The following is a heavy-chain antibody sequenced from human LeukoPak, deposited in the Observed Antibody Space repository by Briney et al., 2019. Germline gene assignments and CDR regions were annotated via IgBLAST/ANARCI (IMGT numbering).Heavy chain of an antibody. J-gene: IGHJ4*02. CDR2: ISPSGDRT. CDR1: GFTFGSYG. CDR3: AIMHGYSDGSGYWVR. D-gene: IGHD3-22*01. Sequence: GGSLRLSCAASGFTFGSYGMSWVRQAPGKGLEWVSFISPSGDRTSNADSVEGRFTISRDNPRDTLYLQMNSLRDEDTAGYYCAIMHGYSDGSGYWVRWGQGTLVTVSS. V-gene: IGHV3-23*01.